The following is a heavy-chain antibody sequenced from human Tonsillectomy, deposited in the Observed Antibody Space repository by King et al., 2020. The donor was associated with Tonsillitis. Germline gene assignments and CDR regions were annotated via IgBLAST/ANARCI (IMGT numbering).Heavy chain of an antibody. CDR3: TTADDTYYYDSSGYYSFDY. Sequence: VQLVESGGGLVKPGGSLRLSCAASGFTFSNAWMNWVRPAPGKGLEWVGRIKSKTDGGTTDYAAPVKGRFTISRDDSKNTLYLQMNSLKTEDTAVYYCTTADDTYYYDSSGYYSFDYWGQGTLVTVSS. CDR1: GFTFSNAW. J-gene: IGHJ4*02. CDR2: IKSKTDGGTT. V-gene: IGHV3-15*07. D-gene: IGHD3-22*01.